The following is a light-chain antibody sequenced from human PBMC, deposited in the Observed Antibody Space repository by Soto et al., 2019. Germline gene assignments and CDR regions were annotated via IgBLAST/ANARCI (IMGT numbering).Light chain of an antibody. V-gene: IGKV1-33*01. Sequence: DIQMTQTASSLSASVGDRVTITCQASQAISTYLQWYQQKPGQAPKLLIYDISTLEIGVPSRFSGSGSGTDCTFTITGLQPEDIATYYCQQYENLPYTFGQGTKLEI. CDR1: QAISTY. CDR2: DIS. J-gene: IGKJ2*01. CDR3: QQYENLPYT.